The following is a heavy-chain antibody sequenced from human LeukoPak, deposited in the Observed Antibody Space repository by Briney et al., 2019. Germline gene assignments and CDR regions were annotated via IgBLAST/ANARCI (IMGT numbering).Heavy chain of an antibody. D-gene: IGHD4-17*01. CDR1: GYTFTSYG. CDR3: ARLDVEYGDYEYYFDY. Sequence: GASVKVSCKASGYTFTSYGISWVRQAPGQGLEWMGWISAYNGNTNYAQKLQGRVTMTTDTSTSTAYMELRSLRSDDTAVYYCARLDVEYGDYEYYFDYWGQGTLVTVSS. V-gene: IGHV1-18*01. CDR2: ISAYNGNT. J-gene: IGHJ4*02.